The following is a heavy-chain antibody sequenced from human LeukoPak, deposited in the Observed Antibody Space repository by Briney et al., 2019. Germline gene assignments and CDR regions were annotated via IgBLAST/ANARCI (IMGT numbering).Heavy chain of an antibody. CDR2: IRQDGDTK. CDR1: GFPFNAYW. Sequence: GGSLRLSCAASGFPFNAYWMTWVRQAPGKGLEWVANIRQDGDTKYYVDSVKGRFTISRDNAMNSLYLQMNSLRAEDSAVYYCAKDQRIRVADRFDYWGQGTLVTVSS. J-gene: IGHJ4*02. CDR3: AKDQRIRVADRFDY. D-gene: IGHD6-19*01. V-gene: IGHV3-7*03.